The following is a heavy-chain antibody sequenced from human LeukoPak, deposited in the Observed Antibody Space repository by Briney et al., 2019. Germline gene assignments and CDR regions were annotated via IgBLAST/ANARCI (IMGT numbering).Heavy chain of an antibody. CDR1: GGTFSSYA. Sequence: SVKVSCKASGGTFSSYAISWVRQAPGQGLEWMGGIIPIFGTANYAQKFQGRVTITADESTSTAYMELSSLRSEDTAVYYCARGQVVAVAGTYYYYGMDVWGQGTTVTVSS. CDR3: ARGQVVAVAGTYYYYGMDV. CDR2: IIPIFGTA. D-gene: IGHD6-19*01. J-gene: IGHJ6*02. V-gene: IGHV1-69*01.